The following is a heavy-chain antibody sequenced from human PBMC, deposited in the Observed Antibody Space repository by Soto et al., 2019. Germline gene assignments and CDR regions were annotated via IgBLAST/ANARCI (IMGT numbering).Heavy chain of an antibody. CDR3: ARDKVGYSSSSYYYYYGMDV. J-gene: IGHJ6*02. Sequence: PGGSLRLSCAASGFTFSSYWMSWVRQAPGKGLEWVANIKQDGSEKYYVDSVKGRFTISRDNAKNSLYLQMNSLRAEDTAVYYCARDKVGYSSSSYYYYYGMDVWGQGTTVTVS. D-gene: IGHD6-6*01. CDR2: IKQDGSEK. V-gene: IGHV3-7*01. CDR1: GFTFSSYW.